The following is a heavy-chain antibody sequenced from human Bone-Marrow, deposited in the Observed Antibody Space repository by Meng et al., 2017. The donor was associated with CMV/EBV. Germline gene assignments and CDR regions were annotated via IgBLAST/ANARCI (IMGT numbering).Heavy chain of an antibody. CDR1: GFTFSSYW. V-gene: IGHV3-7*01. J-gene: IGHJ6*02. D-gene: IGHD3-3*01. Sequence: GGSLRLSCAASGFTFSSYWMGWVRQAPGKGLEWVANIKQDGSEKYYVDSVKGRFTISRDNAKNSLYLQMNSLRAEDTAVYYCARVRVTIFPSPHYYGMDVWGQGTTVTVSS. CDR3: ARVRVTIFPSPHYYGMDV. CDR2: IKQDGSEK.